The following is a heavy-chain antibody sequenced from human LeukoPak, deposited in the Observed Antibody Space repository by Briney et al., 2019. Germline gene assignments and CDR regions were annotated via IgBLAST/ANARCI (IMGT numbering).Heavy chain of an antibody. CDR2: INPNSGGT. J-gene: IGHJ5*02. V-gene: IGHV1-2*02. D-gene: IGHD3-22*01. Sequence: GASVKVSCKASGYTFTGYYMHWVRQAPGQGLEWMGWINPNSGGTNYAQKFQGRVTMTRDTSISTAYMELSRLRSDDTAVYYCARAPDYYDSSGYPNWFDPWGQGTLVTVSS. CDR1: GYTFTGYY. CDR3: ARAPDYYDSSGYPNWFDP.